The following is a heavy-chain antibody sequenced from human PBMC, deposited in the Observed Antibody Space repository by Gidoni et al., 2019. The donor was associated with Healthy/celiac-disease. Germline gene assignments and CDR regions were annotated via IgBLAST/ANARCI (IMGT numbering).Heavy chain of an antibody. Sequence: EVQLLESGGGLVQPGGSLRLSCAASRFTFSSYALSWVRQAPGKGLEWVSAISGSGGSTYYADSVKGRFTISRDNSKNTLYLQMNSLRAEDTAVYYCAKFTRIAARPDYYYYGMDVWGQGTTVTVSS. CDR2: ISGSGGST. V-gene: IGHV3-23*01. CDR1: RFTFSSYA. J-gene: IGHJ6*02. D-gene: IGHD6-6*01. CDR3: AKFTRIAARPDYYYYGMDV.